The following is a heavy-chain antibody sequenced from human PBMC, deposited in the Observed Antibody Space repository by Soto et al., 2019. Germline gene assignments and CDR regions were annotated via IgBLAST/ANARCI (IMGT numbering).Heavy chain of an antibody. CDR2: ISYDGSNK. J-gene: IGHJ4*02. CDR1: GFTFSSYA. V-gene: IGHV3-30-3*01. Sequence: PGGYLRLSCLASGFTFSSYAMHWVRQAPGKGLEWVAVISYDGSNKYYADSVKGRFTISRDNSKNTLYLQMNSLRAEDTAVYYCAREGRAIDYRGQGTRFTASS. CDR3: AREGRAIDY.